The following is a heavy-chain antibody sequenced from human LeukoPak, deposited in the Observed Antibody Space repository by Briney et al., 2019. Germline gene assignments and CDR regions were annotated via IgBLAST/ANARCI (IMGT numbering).Heavy chain of an antibody. CDR2: IWYDGSNK. CDR3: ARDQRYYGSGSDAFDI. D-gene: IGHD3-10*01. CDR1: GFTFSSYG. Sequence: PGGSLRLSFAASGFTFSSYGMHWVRQAPGKGLEWVAVIWYDGSNKYYADSVKGRFTISRDNSKNTLYLQMNSLRAEDTAVYYCARDQRYYGSGSDAFDIWGQGTMVTVSS. J-gene: IGHJ3*02. V-gene: IGHV3-33*01.